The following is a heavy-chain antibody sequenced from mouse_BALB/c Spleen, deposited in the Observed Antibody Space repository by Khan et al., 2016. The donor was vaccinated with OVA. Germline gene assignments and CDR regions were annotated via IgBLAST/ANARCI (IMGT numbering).Heavy chain of an antibody. Sequence: EVELVEPGGGLVQPGGSRKLSCAASGFTFSDYGMARVRQAPGKGPEWVAFISDLAYTFYYADTVTGRFPLSRENAKNTLYLETSSLRSGDAAMSYCAGGGVTEPFAYWGQGTLVTVSA. CDR1: GFTFSDYG. CDR3: AGGGVTEPFAY. V-gene: IGHV5-15*02. D-gene: IGHD2-1*01. J-gene: IGHJ3*01. CDR2: ISDLAYTF.